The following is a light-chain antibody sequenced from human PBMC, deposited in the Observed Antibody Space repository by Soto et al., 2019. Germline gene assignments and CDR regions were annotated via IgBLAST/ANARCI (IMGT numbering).Light chain of an antibody. V-gene: IGKV1-39*01. CDR3: QQSYSTPYT. CDR2: AAS. CDR1: QSISSY. Sequence: DLQMTQSPSCLCESVGDRFTVTCRASQSISSYLNWYQQKPGKAPKLLIYAASSLQSGVPSRLSGSGYGTDFTLTISSMQPEDFETYYCQQSYSTPYTFGHGTKVDIK. J-gene: IGKJ1*01.